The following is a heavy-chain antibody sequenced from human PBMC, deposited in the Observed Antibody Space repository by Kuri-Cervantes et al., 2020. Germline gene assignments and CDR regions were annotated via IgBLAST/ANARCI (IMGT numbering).Heavy chain of an antibody. CDR1: GFTFSSYG. J-gene: IGHJ4*02. V-gene: IGHV3-33*08. Sequence: LSLTCAASGFTFSSYGMHWVRQAPGKGLEWVAVIWYDGSNKYYADSVKGRFTISRDNSKNTLYLQMNSLRAEDTAVYYCARASYDSSGYFYWGQGTLVTVSS. CDR2: IWYDGSNK. D-gene: IGHD3-22*01. CDR3: ARASYDSSGYFY.